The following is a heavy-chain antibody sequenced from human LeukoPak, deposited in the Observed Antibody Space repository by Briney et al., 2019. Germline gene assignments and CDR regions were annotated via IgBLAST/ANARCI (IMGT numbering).Heavy chain of an antibody. J-gene: IGHJ4*02. CDR2: IYYSGST. CDR1: GGSIGSYY. V-gene: IGHV4-59*01. D-gene: IGHD3-10*01. Sequence: PSETLSLTCTVSGGSIGSYYWSWIRQPPGKGLEWIGYIYYSGSTNYNPSLKSRVTISVDTSKNQFSLKLSSVTAADTAVYYCARLVRGVVDYWGQGTLVTVSS. CDR3: ARLVRGVVDY.